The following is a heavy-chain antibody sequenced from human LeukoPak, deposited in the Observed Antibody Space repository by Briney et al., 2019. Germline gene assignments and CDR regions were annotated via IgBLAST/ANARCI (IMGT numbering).Heavy chain of an antibody. CDR3: ARTTVAGQGPVY. CDR2: IYYSGST. D-gene: IGHD6-19*01. J-gene: IGHJ4*02. Sequence: SETLSLTCTVSGGSISSYYWSWIRQPPGKGLEWIGYIYYSGSTNYNPSLKSRVTISVDTSKNQFSLKLSSVTAADTAVYYCARTTVAGQGPVYWGQGTLVTVPS. CDR1: GGSISSYY. V-gene: IGHV4-59*01.